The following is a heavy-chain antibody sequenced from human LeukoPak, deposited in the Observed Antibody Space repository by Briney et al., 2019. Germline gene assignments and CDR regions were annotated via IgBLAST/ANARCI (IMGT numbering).Heavy chain of an antibody. CDR2: IYYSGST. V-gene: IGHV4-39*01. J-gene: IGHJ4*02. CDR1: GGSISSSSYY. CDR3: ARHSRTKPRFFDY. D-gene: IGHD1-14*01. Sequence: PSETLSLTCTVSGGSISSSSYYWGWIHQPPGKGLEWIGNIYYSGSTYYNPSLKSRVTISVDTSKNQFSLKLSSVTAADTAVYYCARHSRTKPRFFDYWGQGTLVTVSS.